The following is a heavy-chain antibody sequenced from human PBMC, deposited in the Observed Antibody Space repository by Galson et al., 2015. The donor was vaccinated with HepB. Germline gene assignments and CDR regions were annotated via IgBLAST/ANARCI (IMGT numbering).Heavy chain of an antibody. J-gene: IGHJ6*03. CDR3: AREWELHQNYYYYYMDV. CDR2: ISYDGSNK. D-gene: IGHD1-26*01. CDR1: GFTFSSYG. Sequence: SLRLSCAASGFTFSSYGMHWVRQAPGKGLEWVAVISYDGSNKYYADSVKGRFTISRDNSKNTLYLQMNSLRAEDTAVYYCAREWELHQNYYYYYMDVWGKGTTVTVSS. V-gene: IGHV3-30*03.